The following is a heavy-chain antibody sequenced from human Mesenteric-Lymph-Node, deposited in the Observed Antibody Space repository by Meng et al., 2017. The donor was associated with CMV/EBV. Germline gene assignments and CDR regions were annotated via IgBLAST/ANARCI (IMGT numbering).Heavy chain of an antibody. V-gene: IGHV3-21*01. Sequence: GESLKISCAASGFTFSSYAMSWVRQAPGKGLEWVSSISSSSSYIYYADSVKGRFTISRDNAKNSLYLQMNSLRAEDTAVYYCARDGGNFDYWGQGTLVTVSS. D-gene: IGHD2-15*01. J-gene: IGHJ4*02. CDR3: ARDGGNFDY. CDR1: GFTFSSYA. CDR2: ISSSSSYI.